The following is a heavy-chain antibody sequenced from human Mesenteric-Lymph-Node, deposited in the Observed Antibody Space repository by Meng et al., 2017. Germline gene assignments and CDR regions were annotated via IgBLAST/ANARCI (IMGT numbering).Heavy chain of an antibody. D-gene: IGHD2-2*01. V-gene: IGHV4-34*01. CDR3: ARGELLWDY. Sequence: QVQLQQWGAGLLKPSETLSLTCAVYGASFSGYYWSWIRQPPGKGLEWIGEINHSGSTNYNPSLKSRVTISKDTSKNHFSLKLSSVTAADTAVYFCARGELLWDYWGQGTLVTVSS. J-gene: IGHJ4*02. CDR1: GASFSGYY. CDR2: INHSGST.